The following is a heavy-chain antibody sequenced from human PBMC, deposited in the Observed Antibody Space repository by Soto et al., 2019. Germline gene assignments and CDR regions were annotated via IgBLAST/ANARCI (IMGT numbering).Heavy chain of an antibody. D-gene: IGHD2-15*01. CDR3: ARPLGGRDYYFDY. CDR1: GFTFSSYW. Sequence: GGSLRLSCAASGFTFSSYWMSWVRQAPGKGLEWVANIKQDGSEKYYVDSVKGRFTISRDNAKNSLYLQMNSLRAEDTAVYYCARPLGGRDYYFDYWGQGTLVTVSS. J-gene: IGHJ4*02. V-gene: IGHV3-7*05. CDR2: IKQDGSEK.